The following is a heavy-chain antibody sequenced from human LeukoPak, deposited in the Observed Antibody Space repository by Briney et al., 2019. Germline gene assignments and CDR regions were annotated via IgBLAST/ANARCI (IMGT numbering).Heavy chain of an antibody. V-gene: IGHV3-23*01. CDR3: AKDLYGDYTYYFDF. J-gene: IGHJ4*02. D-gene: IGHD4-17*01. CDR2: ISGSGGST. Sequence: PGGSLRLSCAASGFTFNNYAMSWVRQAPGKGLEWVSSISGSGGSTYYADSVKGRFTISRDNSKNILFLQMNSLRAEDTAIFYCAKDLYGDYTYYFDFWGQGTLVTVSS. CDR1: GFTFNNYA.